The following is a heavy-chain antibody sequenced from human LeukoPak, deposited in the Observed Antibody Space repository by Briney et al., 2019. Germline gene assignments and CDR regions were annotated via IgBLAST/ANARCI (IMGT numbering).Heavy chain of an antibody. CDR2: ITWSGATT. CDR3: ARANYYDTSGYNFFDN. D-gene: IGHD3-22*01. J-gene: IGHJ4*02. CDR1: GFTFNNYG. V-gene: IGHV3-20*04. Sequence: GGSLRLSCAVSGFTFNNYGMSWVRQVPGKGLEWVSGITWSGATTDYADSVKGRFTISRDNAKSSLYLQMNSLRAEDTALYYCARANYYDTSGYNFFDNWGQGTLVTVSS.